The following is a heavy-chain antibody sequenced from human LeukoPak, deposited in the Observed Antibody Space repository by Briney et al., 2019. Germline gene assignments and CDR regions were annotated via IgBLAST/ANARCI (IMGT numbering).Heavy chain of an antibody. J-gene: IGHJ4*02. CDR1: GFTFSNYW. CDR3: ARGGPDSSDYSSLFDY. Sequence: GGSLSFSGAASGFTFSNYWMSWVRQAQGKGLVWVSRINSDGSSRHYADSVKGRFTISRDNAKNTLHLQVTSLRAEDTAVYYCARGGPDSSDYSSLFDYWGRGILVTVSS. V-gene: IGHV3-74*01. D-gene: IGHD3-22*01. CDR2: INSDGSSR.